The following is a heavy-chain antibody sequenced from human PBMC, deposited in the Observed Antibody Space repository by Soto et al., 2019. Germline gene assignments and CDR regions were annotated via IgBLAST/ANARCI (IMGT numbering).Heavy chain of an antibody. CDR2: IVVGSGNT. D-gene: IGHD3-22*01. J-gene: IGHJ3*02. Sequence: SVKVSCKASGFTFTSSAVQWVRHARGQRLEWIGWIVVGSGNTNYAQKFQERVTITRDMSTSTAYMELSSLRSEDTAVYYCAADPYYYDSSGYYSPRFDFDIWGQGTMVTVSS. CDR3: AADPYYYDSSGYYSPRFDFDI. CDR1: GFTFTSSA. V-gene: IGHV1-58*01.